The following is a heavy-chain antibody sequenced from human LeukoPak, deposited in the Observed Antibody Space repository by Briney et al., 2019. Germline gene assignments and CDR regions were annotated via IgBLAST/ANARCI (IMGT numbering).Heavy chain of an antibody. V-gene: IGHV3-9*01. CDR2: ISWNSGSI. J-gene: IGHJ4*02. CDR1: GFTFDDYA. Sequence: GGSLRLSCAASGFTFDDYAMHWVRQAPGKGLEWVSGISWNSGSIGYADSVKGRFTISRDNSKNTLYLQMNSLRAEDTAVYYCARDMITFGGAFDYWGQGTLVTVSS. D-gene: IGHD3-16*01. CDR3: ARDMITFGGAFDY.